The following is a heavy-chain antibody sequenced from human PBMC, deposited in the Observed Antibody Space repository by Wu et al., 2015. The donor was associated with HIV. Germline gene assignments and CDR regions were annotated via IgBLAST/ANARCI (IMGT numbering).Heavy chain of an antibody. J-gene: IGHJ6*02. D-gene: IGHD3-22*01. CDR1: GGTFSSYA. V-gene: IGHV1-69*05. CDR2: IIPIFGTA. Sequence: QVQLVRVWGVRVKKPGSSVKVSCKASGGTFSSYAISWVRQAPGQGLEWMGGIIPIFGTANYAQKFQGRVTITTDESTSTAYMELSSLRSEDTAVYYCAREYYYDPGSFEFEGWGYYYYYGMDVWGQGTTVTVSS. CDR3: AREYYYDPGSFEFEGWGYYYYYGMDV.